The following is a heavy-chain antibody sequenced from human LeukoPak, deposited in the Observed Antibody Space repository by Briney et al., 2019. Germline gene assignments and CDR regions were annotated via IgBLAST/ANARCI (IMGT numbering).Heavy chain of an antibody. D-gene: IGHD3-22*01. CDR1: GYTFTGYY. CDR3: ARLNDYYDSSGYYFDY. CDR2: IIPIFGTA. V-gene: IGHV1-69*13. Sequence: GASVKVSCKASGYTFTGYYMHWVRQAPGQGLEWMGGIIPIFGTANYAQKFQGRVTITADESTSTAYMELSSLRSEDTAVYYCARLNDYYDSSGYYFDYWGQGTLVTVSS. J-gene: IGHJ4*02.